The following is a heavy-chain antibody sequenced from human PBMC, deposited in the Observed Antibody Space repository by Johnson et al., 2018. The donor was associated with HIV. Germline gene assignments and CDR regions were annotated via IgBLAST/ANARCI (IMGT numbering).Heavy chain of an antibody. J-gene: IGHJ3*02. CDR2: IPYDGSTK. CDR3: ARALTTDAFDI. Sequence: QVQLVESGGGVVQPGRSLRLSCAASGFTFSSYAMHWVRQAPGKGLERVAVIPYDGSTKYYADSVKGRFTISRDNSKNTLYLQMNSLRAEDTAVYYCARALTTDAFDIWGQGTMVTVSS. CDR1: GFTFSSYA. D-gene: IGHD4-17*01. V-gene: IGHV3-30-3*01.